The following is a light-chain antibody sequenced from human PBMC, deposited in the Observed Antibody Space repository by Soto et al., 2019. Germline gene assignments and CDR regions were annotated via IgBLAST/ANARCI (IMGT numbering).Light chain of an antibody. CDR1: KLGDKY. CDR2: QHS. CDR3: QAWDSSTANVV. J-gene: IGLJ2*01. V-gene: IGLV3-1*01. Sequence: SYELTQPPSVSVSPGQTASITCSGAKLGDKYACWYQQKPGQSPVLVIYQHSKRPSGIPERFSGSNSGNTATLTISVTQAMDEADYYCQAWDSSTANVVFGGGTKLTVL.